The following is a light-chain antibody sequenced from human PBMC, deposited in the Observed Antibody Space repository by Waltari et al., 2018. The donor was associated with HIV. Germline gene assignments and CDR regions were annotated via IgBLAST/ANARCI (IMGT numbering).Light chain of an antibody. CDR2: SNV. V-gene: IGLV1-44*01. Sequence: QSVLTQPPSASGTPGQRVTISFSGSNSNIRSNTVNWYQQLPGTTPKLLTYSNVHRPSGVPDRFSGSKSGTSASLAISGLQSEDEADYYCSTWDDSLNGLVFGGGTKVTVL. J-gene: IGLJ3*02. CDR1: NSNIRSNT. CDR3: STWDDSLNGLV.